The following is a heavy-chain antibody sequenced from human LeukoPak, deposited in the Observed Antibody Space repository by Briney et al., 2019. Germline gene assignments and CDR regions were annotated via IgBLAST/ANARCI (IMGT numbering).Heavy chain of an antibody. CDR2: ISYDGSNK. CDR1: GFTFSSYG. CDR3: ASDIVVVVAATDY. J-gene: IGHJ4*02. D-gene: IGHD2-15*01. Sequence: PGGSLRLSCAASGFTFSSYGMHWVRQAPGKGLEWVAVISYDGSNKYYADSVKGRFTISRDNSKNTLYLQMNSLRAEDTAVYYCASDIVVVVAATDYWGQGTLVTVSS. V-gene: IGHV3-30*03.